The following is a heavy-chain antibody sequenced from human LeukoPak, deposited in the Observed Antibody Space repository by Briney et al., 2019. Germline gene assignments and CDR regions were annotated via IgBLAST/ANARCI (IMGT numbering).Heavy chain of an antibody. CDR3: AKAIVGAATADY. D-gene: IGHD1-26*01. CDR2: TSPSGGST. J-gene: IGHJ4*02. Sequence: GGSLRLSCAASGFTFATYAMTWVRQAPGKGLEWVSATSPSGGSTWYADSVKGRFTISRDNSKNTLYLQMNSLRAEDTAVYYCAKAIVGAATADYWGQGTLVTVSS. V-gene: IGHV3-23*01. CDR1: GFTFATYA.